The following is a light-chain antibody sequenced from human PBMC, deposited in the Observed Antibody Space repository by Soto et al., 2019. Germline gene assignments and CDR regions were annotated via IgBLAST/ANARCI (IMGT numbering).Light chain of an antibody. CDR2: DVT. J-gene: IGLJ2*01. CDR3: CSYSGTYTEVV. CDR1: SNNY. Sequence: QSALTQPRSVSGSPGQSVTISCTGISNNYVSWYQQHPVKVPNVIVYDVTLRPSGVSDRFSGSRSGNTASLAISGLRAEDEADYYCCSYSGTYTEVVFGGGSQLTVL. V-gene: IGLV2-11*01.